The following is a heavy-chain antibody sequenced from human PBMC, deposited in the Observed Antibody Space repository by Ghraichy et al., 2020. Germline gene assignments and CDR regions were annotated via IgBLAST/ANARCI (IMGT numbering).Heavy chain of an antibody. CDR1: GGSISSDNYY. Sequence: SETLSLTCTVSGGSISSDNYYWGWIRQPPGKGLEWIASFSYSGRTFNNPSLKSRVTISEDTSKNQFSLKLSSVTAADTAVYYCATVITSYHYYGMDVWGQGTTVTVSS. CDR3: ATVITSYHYYGMDV. J-gene: IGHJ6*02. D-gene: IGHD4-11*01. CDR2: FSYSGRT. V-gene: IGHV4-39*01.